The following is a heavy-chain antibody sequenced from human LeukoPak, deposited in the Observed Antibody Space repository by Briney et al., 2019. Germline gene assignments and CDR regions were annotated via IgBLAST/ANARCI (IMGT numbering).Heavy chain of an antibody. J-gene: IGHJ4*02. CDR1: GFTFSSYS. V-gene: IGHV3-21*01. Sequence: GGSLRLSCAASGFTFSSYSMNWVRQALGKGLEWVSSISSSSSYIYYADSVKGRFTISRDNAKNSLYLQMNSLRAEDTAVYYCARDLNRYSGSLGDWGQGTLVTVSS. CDR2: ISSSSSYI. CDR3: ARDLNRYSGSLGD. D-gene: IGHD1-26*01.